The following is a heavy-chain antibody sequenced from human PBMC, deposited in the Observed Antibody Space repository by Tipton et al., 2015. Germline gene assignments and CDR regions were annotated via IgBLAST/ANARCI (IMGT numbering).Heavy chain of an antibody. CDR2: IDSSGRTI. D-gene: IGHD3-16*01. V-gene: IGHV3-11*04. CDR1: GFTFSNYY. J-gene: IGHJ3*02. Sequence: GSLRLSCAASGFTFSNYYMSWIRQAPGKGLEWLSYIDSSGRTIYYTDSVKGRFTISRDNDKSSLYLQMNSLRVDDTATYYCATYTRTFNAFDIWGQGTMVIVSS. CDR3: ATYTRTFNAFDI.